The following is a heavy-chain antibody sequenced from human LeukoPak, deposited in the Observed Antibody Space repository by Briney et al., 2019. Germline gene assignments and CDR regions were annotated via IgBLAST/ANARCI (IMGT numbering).Heavy chain of an antibody. CDR3: ARDHYDSSGYHYLIYNWFDP. V-gene: IGHV4-34*01. J-gene: IGHJ5*02. D-gene: IGHD3-22*01. CDR1: GGSFSGYY. Sequence: SETLSLTCAVYGGSFSGYYWSWIRQPPGKGLEWIGEINHSGSTNYNPSLKSRVTISVDTSKNQFSLKLSSVTAADTAVYYCARDHYDSSGYHYLIYNWFDPWGQGTLVTVSS. CDR2: INHSGST.